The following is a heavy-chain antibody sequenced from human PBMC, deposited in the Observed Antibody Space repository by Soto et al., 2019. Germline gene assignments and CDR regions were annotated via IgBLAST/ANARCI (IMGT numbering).Heavy chain of an antibody. CDR3: ARGRGYGDSYYYYGMDV. CDR1: GGSFSGYY. V-gene: IGHV4-34*01. J-gene: IGHJ6*02. D-gene: IGHD4-17*01. CDR2: INHSGST. Sequence: TLSLTCAVYGGSFSGYYWSWIRQPPGKGLEWIGEINHSGSTNYNPSLKSRVTISVDTSKNQFSLKLSSVTAADTAVYYCARGRGYGDSYYYYGMDVWGQGTTVTVSS.